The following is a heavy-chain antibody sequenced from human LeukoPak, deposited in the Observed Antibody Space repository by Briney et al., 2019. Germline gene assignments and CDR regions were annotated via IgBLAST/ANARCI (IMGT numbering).Heavy chain of an antibody. Sequence: PSETLSLTCAVYGGSFSGYYWSWIRQPPGKGLEWIGEINHSGSTNYNPSLKSRVTISVDTSKNQFSLKLSSVTAADTAVYYCGRGRTRRLSYGSGSYYSYWGQGTLVAVSS. D-gene: IGHD3-10*01. CDR3: GRGRTRRLSYGSGSYYSY. CDR2: INHSGST. J-gene: IGHJ4*02. CDR1: GGSFSGYY. V-gene: IGHV4-34*01.